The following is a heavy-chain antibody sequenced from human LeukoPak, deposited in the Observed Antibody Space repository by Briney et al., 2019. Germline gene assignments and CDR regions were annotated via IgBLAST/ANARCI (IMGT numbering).Heavy chain of an antibody. Sequence: SETLSLTCTVSGGSISSGGYYWSWIRQHPGKGLEWIGYIYYSGSTYYNPSLKSRVTISVDTPKNQFSLKLSSVTAADTAVYYCARDQGYSGYDWGADAFDIWGQGTMVTVSS. CDR2: IYYSGST. V-gene: IGHV4-31*03. J-gene: IGHJ3*02. CDR1: GGSISSGGYY. CDR3: ARDQGYSGYDWGADAFDI. D-gene: IGHD5-12*01.